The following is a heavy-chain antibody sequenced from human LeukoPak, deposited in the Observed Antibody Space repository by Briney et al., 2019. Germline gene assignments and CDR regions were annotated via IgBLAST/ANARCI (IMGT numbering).Heavy chain of an antibody. CDR3: ARAGGGNNSPNHWSEHYYYGMDV. Sequence: ASVKVSCKASGYTFTSYGISWVRQAPGQGLEWMGWINTNTGNPTYAQGFTGRFVFSLDTSVSTAYLQISSLKAEDTAVYYCARAGGGNNSPNHWSEHYYYGMDVWGQGTTVTISS. CDR2: INTNTGNP. D-gene: IGHD2-8*02. CDR1: GYTFTSYG. J-gene: IGHJ6*02. V-gene: IGHV7-4-1*02.